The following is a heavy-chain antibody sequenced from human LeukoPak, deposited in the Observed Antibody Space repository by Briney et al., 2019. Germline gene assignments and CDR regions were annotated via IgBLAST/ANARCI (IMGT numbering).Heavy chain of an antibody. CDR2: INHSGST. D-gene: IGHD3-3*01. CDR1: GFTFKIYS. CDR3: ARWTLLAPYYFDY. Sequence: GSLRLSCAASGFTFKIYSMNWIRQPPGKGLEWIGEINHSGSTNYNPSLKSRVTISVDTSKNQFSLKLSSVTAADTAVYYCARWTLLAPYYFDYWGQGTLVTVSS. V-gene: IGHV4-34*01. J-gene: IGHJ4*02.